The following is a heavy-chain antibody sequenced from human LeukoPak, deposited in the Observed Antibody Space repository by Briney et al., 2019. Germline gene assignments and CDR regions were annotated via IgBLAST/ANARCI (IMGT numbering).Heavy chain of an antibody. V-gene: IGHV5-51*01. J-gene: IGHJ4*02. CDR2: IYPADSDT. CDR3: ARGQAAAVRFDY. Sequence: RGESLKISCEASGYTFTSYWIGWVRQMPGKGLEWMGVIYPADSDTRYSPTFQGQVTFSADKSISTAYLQWSSLKASDTAMYYCARGQAAAVRFDYWGQGTLVTVSS. D-gene: IGHD6-13*01. CDR1: GYTFTSYW.